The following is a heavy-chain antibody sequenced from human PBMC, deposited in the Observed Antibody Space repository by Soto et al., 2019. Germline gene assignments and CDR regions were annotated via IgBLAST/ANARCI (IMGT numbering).Heavy chain of an antibody. CDR1: GFTFSSYA. J-gene: IGHJ3*02. D-gene: IGHD3-10*01. V-gene: IGHV3-64D*08. Sequence: EVQLVESGGGLVQPGGSLRLSCSASGFTFSSYAMHWVRQAPGKGLEYVSAISSNGGSTYYADSVKGRFTISRDNSKNSLYLQMSSLRAEDTAVYYCVKGSRARSVWFGEMENAFDIWGQGTMVTVSS. CDR2: ISSNGGST. CDR3: VKGSRARSVWFGEMENAFDI.